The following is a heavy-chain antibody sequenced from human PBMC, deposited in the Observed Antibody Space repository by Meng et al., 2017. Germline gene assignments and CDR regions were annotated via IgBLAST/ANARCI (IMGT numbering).Heavy chain of an antibody. Sequence: GSLRLSCTVSGYSISSGYYWGWIRQPPGKGLEWIGSIYHSGSTYYNPSLKSRVTISVDTSKNQFSLKLSSVTAADTAVYYCARYGAGAVYRVVTPVRAFDIWGQGTMVTVSS. J-gene: IGHJ3*02. V-gene: IGHV4-38-2*02. CDR1: GYSISSGYY. D-gene: IGHD4-23*01. CDR2: IYHSGST. CDR3: ARYGAGAVYRVVTPVRAFDI.